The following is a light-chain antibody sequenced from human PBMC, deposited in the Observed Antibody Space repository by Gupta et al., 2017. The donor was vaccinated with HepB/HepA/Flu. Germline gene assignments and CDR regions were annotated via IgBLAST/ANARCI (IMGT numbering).Light chain of an antibody. J-gene: IGLJ1*01. CDR2: KDT. Sequence: SYELTQPPSVSVSPGQTARITCSGDTLSKQYTYWYQQKPGQAPILVMYKDTERPSGIPERFSGSSSGTTVTLTIGGVQAEDEADYYCQSADISGSYRVFGSGTKVTVL. V-gene: IGLV3-25*03. CDR1: TLSKQY. CDR3: QSADISGSYRV.